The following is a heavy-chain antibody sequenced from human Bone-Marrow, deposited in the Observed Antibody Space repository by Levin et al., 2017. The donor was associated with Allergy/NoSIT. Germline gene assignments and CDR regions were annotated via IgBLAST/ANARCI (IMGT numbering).Heavy chain of an antibody. D-gene: IGHD3-22*01. CDR1: GFTFSRYW. V-gene: IGHV3-7*01. J-gene: IGHJ2*01. Sequence: GGSLRLSCGASGFTFSRYWMAWVRQAPGKGLEWVANLKQDGSEKYYVDPVKGRSTISRDNAKNSLFLQMDSLGAEDTAVYHCARNTSPFDYYDSSGYYYWEFDLWGRGTLVTVSS. CDR2: LKQDGSEK. CDR3: ARNTSPFDYYDSSGYYYWEFDL.